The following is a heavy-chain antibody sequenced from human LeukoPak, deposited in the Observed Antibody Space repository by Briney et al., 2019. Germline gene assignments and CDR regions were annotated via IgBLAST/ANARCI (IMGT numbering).Heavy chain of an antibody. D-gene: IGHD3-10*01. CDR3: ARGGGIENFDY. V-gene: IGHV3-53*01. J-gene: IGHJ4*02. CDR1: GFTVSSNY. Sequence: PGGSLRLSCAASGFTVSSNYMSWVRQAPGKGLEWVSEIYSDGSTYYADSVKGRFTISRDNSKNTLYLQMNSLRAEDTAVYYCARGGGIENFDYWGQGTLVTVSS. CDR2: IYSDGST.